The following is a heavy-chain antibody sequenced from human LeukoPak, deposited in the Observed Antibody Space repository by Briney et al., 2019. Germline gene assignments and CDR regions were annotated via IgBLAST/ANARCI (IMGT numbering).Heavy chain of an antibody. V-gene: IGHV1-69*01. CDR3: ARRPDYDILPSSWFDP. Sequence: ASVKVSCKASGGTFSSYAISWVRQAPGQGLEWIGGIIPIFGTANYAQKFQGRVTITADESTSTAYMELSSLRSEDTAVYYCARRPDYDILPSSWFDPWGQGTLVTVSS. CDR1: GGTFSSYA. J-gene: IGHJ5*02. CDR2: IIPIFGTA. D-gene: IGHD3-9*01.